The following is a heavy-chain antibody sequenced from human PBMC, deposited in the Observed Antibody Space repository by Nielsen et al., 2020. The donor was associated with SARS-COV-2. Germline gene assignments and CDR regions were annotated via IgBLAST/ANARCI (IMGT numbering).Heavy chain of an antibody. CDR1: GYTFTGYY. D-gene: IGHD4-17*01. Sequence: ASVKVSCKASGYTFTGYYMHWVRQAPGQGLGWMGWINPNSGGTNYAQKFQGRVTMTRDTSISTAYMELSRLRSDDTAVYYCARAAVTTWGSGFWWFDPWGQGTLVTVSS. CDR2: INPNSGGT. J-gene: IGHJ5*02. V-gene: IGHV1-2*02. CDR3: ARAAVTTWGSGFWWFDP.